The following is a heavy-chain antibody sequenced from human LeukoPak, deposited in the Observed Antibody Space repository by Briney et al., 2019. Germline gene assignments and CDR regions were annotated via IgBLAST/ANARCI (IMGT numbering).Heavy chain of an antibody. CDR2: INHSGST. Sequence: SETLSLTCAVYGGSFSGYYWSWIRQPPGKGLEWIGEINHSGSTNYNPSLKSRVTISVDTSKNQFSLKLSSVTAADTAVYYCARAPRGYSYGLYFDYWGQGTLVTVSS. D-gene: IGHD5-18*01. CDR1: GGSFSGYY. CDR3: ARAPRGYSYGLYFDY. J-gene: IGHJ4*02. V-gene: IGHV4-34*01.